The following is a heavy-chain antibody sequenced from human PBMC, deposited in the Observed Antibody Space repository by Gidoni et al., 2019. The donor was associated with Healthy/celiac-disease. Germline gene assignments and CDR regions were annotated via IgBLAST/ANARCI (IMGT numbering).Heavy chain of an antibody. J-gene: IGHJ3*02. Sequence: EVQLVQSGAEVNKPGESLKISCKGSGYSFTRYWIGWVRQMPGKGLEWMGIIYPGDSDTRYSPSFQGQVTISADKSISTAYLQWSSLKASDTAMYYCASLNRADYGEDDAFDIWGQGTMVTVSS. V-gene: IGHV5-51*01. CDR3: ASLNRADYGEDDAFDI. CDR1: GYSFTRYW. CDR2: IYPGDSDT. D-gene: IGHD4-17*01.